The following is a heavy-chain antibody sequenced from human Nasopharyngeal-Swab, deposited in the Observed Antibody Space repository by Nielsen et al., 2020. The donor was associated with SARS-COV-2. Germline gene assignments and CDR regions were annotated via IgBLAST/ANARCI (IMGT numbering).Heavy chain of an antibody. CDR2: INPNSGGT. J-gene: IGHJ4*02. Sequence: ASVKVSCKASGGTFSSYAISWVRQAPGQGLEWMGRINPNSGGTNYAQKFQGRVTMTRDTSISTAYMELSRLRSDDTAVYYCASIYYDSSGYPYHFDYWGQGTLVTVSS. CDR1: GGTFSSYA. V-gene: IGHV1-2*06. CDR3: ASIYYDSSGYPYHFDY. D-gene: IGHD3-22*01.